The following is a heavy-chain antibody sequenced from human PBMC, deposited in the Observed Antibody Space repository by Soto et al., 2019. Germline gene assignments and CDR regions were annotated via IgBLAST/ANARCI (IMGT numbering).Heavy chain of an antibody. D-gene: IGHD5-18*01. CDR3: ARRKVDTAMVDY. J-gene: IGHJ4*02. CDR2: MYYSGRT. V-gene: IGHV4-39*01. Sequence: SETLSLTCTVSGGSISSSSYYWGWIRQPPGKGLEWIGSMYYSGRTYYNPSLKSRVTISVDTSKNQFSLKLSSVTAADTAVYYCARRKVDTAMVDYWGQGTLVTVSS. CDR1: GGSISSSSYY.